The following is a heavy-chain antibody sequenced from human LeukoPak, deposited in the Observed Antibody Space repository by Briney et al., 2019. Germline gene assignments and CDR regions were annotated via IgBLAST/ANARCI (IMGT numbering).Heavy chain of an antibody. Sequence: GGSLRLSCVASGFTFDDYGIGWVRQAPGKGLEWVSGINWNGGSTDYADSVKARFTISRDNAKNSVYLQMSSLRVEDTALYHCVLTSGSGSYRGYLNYWGQGTLVTVSS. CDR1: GFTFDDYG. CDR3: VLTSGSGSYRGYLNY. J-gene: IGHJ4*02. V-gene: IGHV3-20*01. D-gene: IGHD3-10*01. CDR2: INWNGGST.